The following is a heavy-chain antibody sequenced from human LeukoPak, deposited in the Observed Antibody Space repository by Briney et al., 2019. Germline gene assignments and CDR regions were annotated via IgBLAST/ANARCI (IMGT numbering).Heavy chain of an antibody. Sequence: GGSLRLSCTTSVFPFSRYSMNWVRQAPGKGLEWVSYITSSGDTIYYADSVKGRFTISRDNAKNSLYLQMNSLRAEDTAVYYCARVGFFGAYQLLHLDYYYMDVWGKGTTVTVSS. CDR1: VFPFSRYS. V-gene: IGHV3-48*01. J-gene: IGHJ6*03. D-gene: IGHD2-2*02. CDR2: ITSSGDTI. CDR3: ARVGFFGAYQLLHLDYYYMDV.